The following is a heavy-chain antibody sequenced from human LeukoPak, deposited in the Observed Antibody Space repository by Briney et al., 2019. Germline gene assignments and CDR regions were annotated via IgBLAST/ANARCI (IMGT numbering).Heavy chain of an antibody. CDR1: GGSISTGNW. D-gene: IGHD2-15*01. J-gene: IGHJ6*03. CDR3: AREGSRRLYMDV. CDR2: IYHNGST. V-gene: IGHV4-4*02. Sequence: SETLSLTCAVSGGSISTGNWWTWVRQSPDKRLVWIGEIYHNGSTNYNPSLKSRVTLSVENSKNHFSLRLTSLTAADTAVYYCAREGSRRLYMDVWGRGTTITVSS.